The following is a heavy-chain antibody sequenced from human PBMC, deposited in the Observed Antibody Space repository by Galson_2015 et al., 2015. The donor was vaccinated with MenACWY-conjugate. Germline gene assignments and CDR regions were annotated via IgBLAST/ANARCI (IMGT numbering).Heavy chain of an antibody. CDR2: ISSSSSTI. CDR3: ARLTSH. J-gene: IGHJ4*02. CDR1: GFTFSTYS. V-gene: IGHV3-48*01. Sequence: SLRLSCAASGFTFSTYSMNWVRLAPGKGLEWVSSISSSSSTIYYADSVKGRFTISRDNAKNSLYLQMNSLRAEDTAVYYCARLTSHWGQGTLVTVSS. D-gene: IGHD1-14*01.